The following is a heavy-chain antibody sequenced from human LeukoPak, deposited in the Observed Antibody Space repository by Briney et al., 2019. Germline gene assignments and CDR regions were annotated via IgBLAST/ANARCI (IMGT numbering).Heavy chain of an antibody. CDR2: IYPGDSDT. V-gene: IGHV5-51*01. CDR3: ARRGSSWYVPLDY. J-gene: IGHJ4*02. D-gene: IGHD6-13*01. Sequence: GESLKISCKGSGYSFTSYWIGWVRQMPGKGLEWMGIIYPGDSDTRYSPSFQGQVTVSADKSISTAYLQWSSLKASDTAMYYCARRGSSWYVPLDYWGQGTLVTVSS. CDR1: GYSFTSYW.